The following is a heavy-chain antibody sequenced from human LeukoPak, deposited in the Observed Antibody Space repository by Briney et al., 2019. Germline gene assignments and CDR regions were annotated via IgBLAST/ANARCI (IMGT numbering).Heavy chain of an antibody. J-gene: IGHJ3*02. D-gene: IGHD6-13*01. CDR3: ARARIAAAATRDAFDI. CDR1: GFTFSSYA. V-gene: IGHV3-23*01. Sequence: GGSLRLSCAASGFTFSSYAMSWVRQAPGKGLEWVSAISGSGGSTYYADSVKGRFTISRDNSKNTLYLQMNSLRAEDTAVYYCARARIAAAATRDAFDIWGQGTKVTVSS. CDR2: ISGSGGST.